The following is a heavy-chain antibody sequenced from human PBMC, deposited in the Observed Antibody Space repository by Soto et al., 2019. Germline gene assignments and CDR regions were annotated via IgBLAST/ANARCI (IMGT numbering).Heavy chain of an antibody. CDR2: INPNSGGT. Sequence: ASVKVSCKASGYTFTGYYMHWFRQAPGQGLEWMGWINPNSGGTKSAQKFQGRVTMTRDTSISTAYMELSRLRSDDTAVYCCARRKGDYYDSSGYHYYFEYWGQGTMVTVSS. CDR1: GYTFTGYY. V-gene: IGHV1-2*02. D-gene: IGHD3-22*01. J-gene: IGHJ4*02. CDR3: ARRKGDYYDSSGYHYYFEY.